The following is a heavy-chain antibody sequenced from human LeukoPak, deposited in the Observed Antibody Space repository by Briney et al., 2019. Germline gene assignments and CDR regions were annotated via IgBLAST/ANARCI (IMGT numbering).Heavy chain of an antibody. CDR2: INHSGST. CDR3: ARGRGRYLDY. J-gene: IGHJ4*02. D-gene: IGHD1-26*01. V-gene: IGHV4-34*01. CDR1: GGSLSGYY. Sequence: SETLSLTCAVYGGSLSGYYWSWICQPPGKGLEWIGEINHSGSTNYNPSLKSRVTISVDTSKNQFSLKLSSVTAADTAVYYCARGRGRYLDYWGQGTLVTVSS.